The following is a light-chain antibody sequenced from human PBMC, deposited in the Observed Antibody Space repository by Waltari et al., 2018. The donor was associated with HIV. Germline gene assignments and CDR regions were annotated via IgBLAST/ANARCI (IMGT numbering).Light chain of an antibody. J-gene: IGLJ2*01. Sequence: NFMLTQPHSVSESPGKTVTISCTRRSGSIASNYVQWYQQRPGRAPPTVIYEDNQRPPGAPDRFSGSIDSSSNSASLTISGLKTEDEADYHCQSYDGDNHEIFGGGTKLTVL. CDR1: SGSIASNY. CDR2: EDN. CDR3: QSYDGDNHEI. V-gene: IGLV6-57*04.